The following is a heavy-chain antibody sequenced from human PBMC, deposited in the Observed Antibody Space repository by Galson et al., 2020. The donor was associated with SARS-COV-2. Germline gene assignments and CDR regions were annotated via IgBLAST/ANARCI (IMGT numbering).Heavy chain of an antibody. CDR1: GGSFSGYS. V-gene: IGHV4-34*01. CDR2: INSGGDT. Sequence: SETLSLTCAVYGGSFSGYSWTWIRQAPGKGLEWIGEINSGGDTNYSPSLSSRVPRSVDTSRNQFSLRLTSVSAADTALYFCARGHQGVVPFPVLGLGPFYSYYYMDVWAKGTTVTVSS. CDR3: ARGHQGVVPFPVLGLGPFYSYYYMDV. D-gene: IGHD3-16*01. J-gene: IGHJ6*03.